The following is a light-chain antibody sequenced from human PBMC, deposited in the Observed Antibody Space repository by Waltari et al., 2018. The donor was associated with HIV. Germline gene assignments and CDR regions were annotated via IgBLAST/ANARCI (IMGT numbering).Light chain of an antibody. V-gene: IGKV4-1*01. J-gene: IGKJ1*01. CDR3: QQYSTFPWT. CDR1: QSVLYRSDNRNY. Sequence: DIVMTQSPESLAVSLGERATINCKSCQSVLYRSDNRNYLAWYQQKPGHPPKLLFSWASARESGLPDRFSGSGSGTDFTLTIRSLQAEDVAIYYCQQYSTFPWTFGQGTKVGIK. CDR2: WAS.